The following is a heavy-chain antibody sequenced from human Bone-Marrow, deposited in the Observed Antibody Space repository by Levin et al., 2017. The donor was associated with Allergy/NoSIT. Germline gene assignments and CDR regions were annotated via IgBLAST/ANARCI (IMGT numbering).Heavy chain of an antibody. CDR1: GFRFSNDW. D-gene: IGHD1-26*01. CDR2: IKPDGSDN. CDR3: ARRRCTTISCFFDS. J-gene: IGHJ4*02. V-gene: IGHV3-7*01. Sequence: LGESLKISCAASGFRFSNDWMSWVRQAPGKGLEWVANIKPDGSDNYYGESVEGRFIISRDKAEGSMFLQMDSLRAEDTAVYYCARRRCTTISCFFDSWGRGTLVTVSS.